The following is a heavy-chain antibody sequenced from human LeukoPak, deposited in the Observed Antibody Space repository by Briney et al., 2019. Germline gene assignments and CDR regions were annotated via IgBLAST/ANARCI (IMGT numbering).Heavy chain of an antibody. D-gene: IGHD6-13*01. CDR3: ARDRKSSSWYGATFDY. J-gene: IGHJ4*02. V-gene: IGHV3-23*01. CDR1: GFTFSSYA. Sequence: PGGSLRLSCAASGFTFSSYAMSWVRQGPGKGLEWVSAISASGDSTYNADSVKGRFTISRDNSKNTLYLQMNSLRAEDTAVYYCARDRKSSSWYGATFDYWGQGTLVTVSS. CDR2: ISASGDST.